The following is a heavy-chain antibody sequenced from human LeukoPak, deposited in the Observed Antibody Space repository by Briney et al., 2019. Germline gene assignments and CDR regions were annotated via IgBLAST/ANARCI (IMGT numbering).Heavy chain of an antibody. D-gene: IGHD3-9*01. CDR3: ARGSLYYDILTGDRNWFDP. J-gene: IGHJ5*02. V-gene: IGHV4-34*01. CDR1: GGSFSGYY. Sequence: SETLSLTCAVYGGSFSGYYWSWIRQPPGKGLEWIGEINHSGSTNYNPSLKSRVTISVDTSKNQFSLKLSSVTAADTAVYYCARGSLYYDILTGDRNWFDPWSQGTLVTVSS. CDR2: INHSGST.